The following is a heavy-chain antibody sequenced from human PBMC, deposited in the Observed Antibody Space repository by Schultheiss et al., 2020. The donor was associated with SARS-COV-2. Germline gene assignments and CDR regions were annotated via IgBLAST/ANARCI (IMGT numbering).Heavy chain of an antibody. Sequence: GGSLRLSCAASGFTVSSNEMSWVRQAPGKGLEWVGFIRSKAYGGTTEYAASVKGRFTISRDDSKSIAYLQMNSLKTEDTAVYYCTNVGAGDDVWGGYDDYWGQGTLVTVSS. V-gene: IGHV3-49*04. CDR1: GFTVSSNE. CDR2: IRSKAYGGTT. D-gene: IGHD3-16*01. J-gene: IGHJ4*02. CDR3: TNVGAGDDVWGGYDDY.